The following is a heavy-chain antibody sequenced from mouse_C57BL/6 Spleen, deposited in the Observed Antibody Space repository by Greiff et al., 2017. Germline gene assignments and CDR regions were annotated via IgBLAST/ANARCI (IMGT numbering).Heavy chain of an antibody. CDR3: ARSSTMVTYYFDY. CDR1: GYTFTDYN. CDR2: INPNNGGT. Sequence: VQLQQSGPELVKPGASVKMSCKASGYTFTDYNMLWVKQSHGKSLEWIGYINPNNGGTSYNQKFKCKATLTVNTSSSTAYMELRSLTSEDSAVYDCARSSTMVTYYFDYWGQGTTLTVSS. D-gene: IGHD2-2*01. V-gene: IGHV1-22*01. J-gene: IGHJ2*01.